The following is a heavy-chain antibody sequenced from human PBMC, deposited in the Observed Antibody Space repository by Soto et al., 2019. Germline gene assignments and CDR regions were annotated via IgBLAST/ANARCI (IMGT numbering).Heavy chain of an antibody. V-gene: IGHV3-33*01. Sequence: PGGSLRLSCAASGFSFRSYGMHWVRQSPGKGLEWVATIWYDGSKKYYGESVKGRFSVSRDNSKSTLVLQMNSLTVEDTGVYFCAREHGYCSGGTCPSELDFWVQGALVTVSS. D-gene: IGHD2-15*01. CDR3: AREHGYCSGGTCPSELDF. J-gene: IGHJ4*01. CDR2: IWYDGSKK. CDR1: GFSFRSYG.